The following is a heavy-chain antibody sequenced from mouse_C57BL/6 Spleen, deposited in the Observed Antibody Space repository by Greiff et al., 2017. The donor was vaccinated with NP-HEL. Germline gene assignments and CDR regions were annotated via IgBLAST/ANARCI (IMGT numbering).Heavy chain of an antibody. V-gene: IGHV5-6*01. D-gene: IGHD2-2*01. CDR2: ISSGGSYT. Sequence: EVQLVESGGDLVKPGGSLKLSCAASGFTFSSYGMSWVRQTPDKRLEWVATISSGGSYTYYPDSVKGRFTISRDNAKNTLYLQMSSLKSEDTAMYYCARQYGYDPWYFDVWGTGTTVTVSS. CDR1: GFTFSSYG. J-gene: IGHJ1*03. CDR3: ARQYGYDPWYFDV.